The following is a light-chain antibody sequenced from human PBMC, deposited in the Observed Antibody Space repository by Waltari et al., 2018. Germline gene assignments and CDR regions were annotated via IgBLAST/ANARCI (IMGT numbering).Light chain of an antibody. CDR1: QGISDF. CDR3: QLLNSSQWT. Sequence: IQLTQSPSSLSASVGDRATITFRTSQGISDFLDWYQLKPGKAPKLLIYAASTLQSGVPSRFSGSGSGTDFTLTITSLQPEDFATYYCQLLNSSQWTFGQGTKVEIK. V-gene: IGKV1-9*01. J-gene: IGKJ1*01. CDR2: AAS.